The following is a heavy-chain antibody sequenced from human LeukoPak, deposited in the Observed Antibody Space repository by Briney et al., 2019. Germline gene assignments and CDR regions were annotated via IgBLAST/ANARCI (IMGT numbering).Heavy chain of an antibody. CDR2: IYYSGST. V-gene: IGHV4-59*01. CDR3: ATSGIAVAGVGYFDY. D-gene: IGHD6-19*01. CDR1: GGSISSYY. J-gene: IGHJ4*02. Sequence: PSETLSLTCTVSGGSISSYYWSWIRQPPGKGLEWIGYIYYSGSTNYNPSLKSRVTISVDTSKNQFSLKLSSVTAADTAVYYCATSGIAVAGVGYFDYWGQGTLVTVSS.